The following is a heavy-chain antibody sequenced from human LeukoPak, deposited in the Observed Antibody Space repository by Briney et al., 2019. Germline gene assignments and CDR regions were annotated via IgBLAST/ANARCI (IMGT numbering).Heavy chain of an antibody. J-gene: IGHJ4*02. CDR3: AREGYGSGSYYNGVDY. D-gene: IGHD3-10*01. V-gene: IGHV3-53*01. Sequence: GGSLRLSCAASGFTVSSKYMSWVRQAPGKGLEWVSVIYSGGSTDYADSVKGRFTISRDNSKNTLYLQMNSLRAEDTAVYYCAREGYGSGSYYNGVDYWGQGTLVTVSS. CDR1: GFTVSSKY. CDR2: IYSGGST.